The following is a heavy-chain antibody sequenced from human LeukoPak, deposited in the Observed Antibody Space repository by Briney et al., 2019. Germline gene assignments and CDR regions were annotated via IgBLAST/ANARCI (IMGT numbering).Heavy chain of an antibody. D-gene: IGHD3-10*01. CDR3: AKERYYYGSGSRMDFDY. CDR1: GFTFDDYA. Sequence: GGSLRLSCAASGFTFDDYAMHWVRQAPGKGLEWVSGISWNSGSIGYADSVKGRFTISRDNAKNSLYLQMNSLRAEDMALYYCAKERYYYGSGSRMDFDYWGQGTLVTVSS. CDR2: ISWNSGSI. J-gene: IGHJ4*02. V-gene: IGHV3-9*03.